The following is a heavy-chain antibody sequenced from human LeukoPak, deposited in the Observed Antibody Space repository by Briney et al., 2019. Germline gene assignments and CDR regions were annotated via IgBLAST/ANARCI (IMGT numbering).Heavy chain of an antibody. CDR3: ASRGRGRRRGFDY. D-gene: IGHD1-14*01. V-gene: IGHV4-34*01. CDR2: INHSGST. CDR1: GGSFSGYY. Sequence: SETLSLTCAVYGGSFSGYYWSWIRQPPGKGLEWIGEINHSGSTNYNPSLKSRVTISVDTSKNQFSLKLSSVTAADTAVYYCASRGRGRRRGFDYWGQGTLVTVSS. J-gene: IGHJ4*02.